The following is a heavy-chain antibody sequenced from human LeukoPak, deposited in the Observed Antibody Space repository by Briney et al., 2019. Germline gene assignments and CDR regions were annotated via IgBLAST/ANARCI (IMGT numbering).Heavy chain of an antibody. Sequence: SETLSLTCAVYGGSFSSYYWSWIRQPPGEGLEWIGEINHRGSTNYNPSLKSRVTTSVDTSKNQFSLKLSSVTAADTAVYYCARGNPRGYCSSTSCPTEYFQHWGQSTLVTVSS. V-gene: IGHV4-34*01. CDR3: ARGNPRGYCSSTSCPTEYFQH. J-gene: IGHJ1*01. D-gene: IGHD2-2*01. CDR1: GGSFSSYY. CDR2: INHRGST.